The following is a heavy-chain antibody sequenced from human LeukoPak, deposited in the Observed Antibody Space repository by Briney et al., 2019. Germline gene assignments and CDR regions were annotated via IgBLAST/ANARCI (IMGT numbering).Heavy chain of an antibody. D-gene: IGHD3-9*01. V-gene: IGHV3-11*01. J-gene: IGHJ6*02. CDR2: ISSSGGTI. Sequence: PGGSLRLSCAASGFTFSDYYMSWIRQAPGKGLEWVSYISSSGGTIYYADSVKGRFTISRDNAKNSLYLQMNSLRAEDTAVYYCARGGPSVLRYFDWPYYYYYGMDVWGQGTTVTVSS. CDR1: GFTFSDYY. CDR3: ARGGPSVLRYFDWPYYYYYGMDV.